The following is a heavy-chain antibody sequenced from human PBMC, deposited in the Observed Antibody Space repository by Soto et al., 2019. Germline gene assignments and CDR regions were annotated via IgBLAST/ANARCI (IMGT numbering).Heavy chain of an antibody. D-gene: IGHD3-3*01. CDR2: IYYSGST. V-gene: IGHV4-39*01. J-gene: IGHJ6*02. Sequence: QLQLQESGPGLVKPSETLSLTCTVSGGSIRSSSSYWDWIRQPPGKGLEWIGSIYYSGSTYYNPSLKRRVLLSMDKSKNQFSLNVSSVPAADTAVYYCARRRGVVQDGMDVWGQGTTVIVSS. CDR3: ARRRGVVQDGMDV. CDR1: GGSIRSSSSY.